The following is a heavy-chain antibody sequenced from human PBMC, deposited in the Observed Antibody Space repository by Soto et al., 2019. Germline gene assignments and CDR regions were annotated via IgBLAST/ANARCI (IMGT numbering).Heavy chain of an antibody. CDR1: GGSISNYY. Sequence: SETLSLTCTVSGGSISNYYWSWIRQPPGKGLEWIGYIYYSGSTNYNPSLRSRVTISVDTSKNQFSLKLSSVTAADTAVYYCARRGGSSTRRGAFDIWGQGTMVTVSS. D-gene: IGHD2-2*01. V-gene: IGHV4-59*08. CDR2: IYYSGST. CDR3: ARRGGSSTRRGAFDI. J-gene: IGHJ3*02.